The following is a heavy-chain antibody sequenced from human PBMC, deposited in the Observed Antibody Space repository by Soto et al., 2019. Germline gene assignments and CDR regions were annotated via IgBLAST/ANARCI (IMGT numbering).Heavy chain of an antibody. J-gene: IGHJ4*02. Sequence: SETLSLTCTVSGDTVSSTRWWSWVRLSPGRGLEWIGDIYHLGTTNYNPSLKRRVSISLDKSKNHFSLKLTSVTAADTAVYYCASGLVTTLHYWGQGTLVTVSS. CDR1: GDTVSSTRW. V-gene: IGHV4-4*02. CDR2: IYHLGTT. D-gene: IGHD4-17*01. CDR3: ASGLVTTLHY.